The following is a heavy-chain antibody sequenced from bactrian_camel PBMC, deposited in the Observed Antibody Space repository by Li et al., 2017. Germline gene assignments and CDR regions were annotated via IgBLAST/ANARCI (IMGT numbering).Heavy chain of an antibody. CDR1: TPVAC. CDR2: MNTEGHR. V-gene: IGHV3S53*01. CDR3: AAQSGSSGNCEELALYQY. D-gene: IGHD6*01. Sequence: HVQLVESGGGSVQAGGSLTLSCSASTPVACMGWFRQVPGKDPEEVALMNTEGHRRYSPSVEGRFTISRGSADNTLSLEMTSLTPEDSAMYYCAAQSGSSGNCEELALYQYWGQETQVTVS. J-gene: IGHJ4*01.